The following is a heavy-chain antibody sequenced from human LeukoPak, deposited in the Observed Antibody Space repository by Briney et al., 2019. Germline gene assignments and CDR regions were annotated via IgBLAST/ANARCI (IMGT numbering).Heavy chain of an antibody. CDR3: ANDFGSYGFDY. D-gene: IGHD5-18*01. J-gene: IGHJ4*02. CDR1: GFTFSSYG. V-gene: IGHV3-30*18. Sequence: PGRSLRLSCAVSGFTFSSYGRRWFRRAPGEGREWVAVISYDGSNKYYADSVKGRFTISRDNSKNTLYLQMNSLRAEDTAVYYCANDFGSYGFDYWGQGTLVTVSS. CDR2: ISYDGSNK.